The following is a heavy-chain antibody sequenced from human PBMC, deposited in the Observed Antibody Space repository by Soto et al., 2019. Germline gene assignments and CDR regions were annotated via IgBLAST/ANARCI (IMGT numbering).Heavy chain of an antibody. Sequence: EVQLVESGGGLVKPGGSLRLSCAASGFTFSTYSMYWVRQAPGKGLEWVSSISSSSSYIYYADSVKGRFTISRDNAKNSLYLQMNSLRAEDTAVYYCARYDSSGYYWPYYYYGMDVWGQGTTVTVSS. CDR2: ISSSSSYI. CDR3: ARYDSSGYYWPYYYYGMDV. V-gene: IGHV3-21*01. J-gene: IGHJ6*02. D-gene: IGHD3-22*01. CDR1: GFTFSTYS.